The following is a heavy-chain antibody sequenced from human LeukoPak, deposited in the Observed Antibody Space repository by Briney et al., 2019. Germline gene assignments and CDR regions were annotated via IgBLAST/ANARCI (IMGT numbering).Heavy chain of an antibody. CDR2: IFYSGST. V-gene: IGHV4-39*07. Sequence: SETLSLTCTVSGGSISSSSYYWGWIRQPPGKGLEWIGDIFYSGSTYYNPSLKSRVTISVDTSKNQFSLKLSSVTAADTAVYYCARDPAYGSGSYDYWGQGTLVTVSS. CDR3: ARDPAYGSGSYDY. J-gene: IGHJ4*02. CDR1: GGSISSSSYY. D-gene: IGHD3-10*01.